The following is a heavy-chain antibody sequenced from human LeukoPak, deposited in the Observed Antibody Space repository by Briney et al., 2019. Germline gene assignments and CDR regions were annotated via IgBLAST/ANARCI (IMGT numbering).Heavy chain of an antibody. Sequence: GGSLTLSCAASGFTVSSNYMSWVRQAPGKGLEWVSVIYSDGSTYHMDSVKGRFTISRDNSKNKLYLQMNSLRAEDTAVYFCARVRYYGSGTYFFDYWGQGTLVTVSS. J-gene: IGHJ4*02. CDR3: ARVRYYGSGTYFFDY. CDR1: GFTVSSNY. CDR2: IYSDGST. D-gene: IGHD3-10*01. V-gene: IGHV3-53*01.